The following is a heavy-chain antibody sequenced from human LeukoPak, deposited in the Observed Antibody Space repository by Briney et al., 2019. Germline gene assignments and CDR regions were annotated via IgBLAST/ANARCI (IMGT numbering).Heavy chain of an antibody. Sequence: GGSLRLSCAASGFTFSNAWMSWVRQAPGKGLEWVGRIKSKTDGGTTDYAAPVKGRFTISRDDSKNTLYLQMNSLKTEDTAVYYCTTDPHYDFWSGYFPHAYDYWGQGTLVTVSS. V-gene: IGHV3-15*01. CDR2: IKSKTDGGTT. CDR3: TTDPHYDFWSGYFPHAYDY. CDR1: GFTFSNAW. D-gene: IGHD3-3*01. J-gene: IGHJ4*02.